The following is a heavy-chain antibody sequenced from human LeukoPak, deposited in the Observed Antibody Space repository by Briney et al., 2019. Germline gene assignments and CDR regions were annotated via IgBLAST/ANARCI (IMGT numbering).Heavy chain of an antibody. D-gene: IGHD3/OR15-3a*01. V-gene: IGHV3-48*01. CDR3: ARDLAGTGYDY. CDR1: GFTFSSYS. J-gene: IGHJ4*02. CDR2: ISSSSSTI. Sequence: AGGSLRLSCAASGFTFSSYSMNWVRQAPGKGLEWVSYISSSSSTIYYADSVKGRFTISRDNAKNSLYQQMNSLRAEDTAVYYCARDLAGTGYDYWGQGTLVTVSS.